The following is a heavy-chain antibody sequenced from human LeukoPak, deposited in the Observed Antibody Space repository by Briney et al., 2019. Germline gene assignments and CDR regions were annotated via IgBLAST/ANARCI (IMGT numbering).Heavy chain of an antibody. Sequence: ASVKVSCKASGYTFTGYYMYWVRQAPGQGLEWMGWINLNSGGTNYAHQFQGRVTMTRDTSISTACMERSRLRSDDTAVYYCAKVYKVADHFDYWGQGTLVTVSS. J-gene: IGHJ4*02. CDR2: INLNSGGT. CDR1: GYTFTGYY. D-gene: IGHD1-14*01. V-gene: IGHV1-2*07. CDR3: AKVYKVADHFDY.